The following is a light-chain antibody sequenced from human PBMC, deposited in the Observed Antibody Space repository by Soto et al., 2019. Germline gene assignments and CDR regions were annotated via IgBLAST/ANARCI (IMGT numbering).Light chain of an antibody. CDR2: DAS. CDR1: QSVIIY. CDR3: KQRTHWPPYN. Sequence: IGCTRSRCTVSVSPLWIASLSFSSTQSVIIYLAWCHQKPGQAPRLLIYDASNRDTGIPARFSGSGSGTDFTLKISSVEPEDFAVYYCKQRTHWPPYNFGQGTRLEIK. V-gene: IGKV3-11*01. J-gene: IGKJ5*01.